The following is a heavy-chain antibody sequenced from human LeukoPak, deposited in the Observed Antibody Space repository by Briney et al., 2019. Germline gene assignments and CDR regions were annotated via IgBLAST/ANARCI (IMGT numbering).Heavy chain of an antibody. Sequence: KASQTLSLTCTVSGGSISSGSYYWSWIRQPAGKGLEWIGRIYTSGSTNYNPSLKSRVTISVDTSKNQFSLKLSSVTAADTAVYYCARGTTSNDSSGYYPPSPPHFDYWGQGTLVTVSS. V-gene: IGHV4-61*02. D-gene: IGHD3-22*01. CDR3: ARGTTSNDSSGYYPPSPPHFDY. CDR1: GGSISSGSYY. J-gene: IGHJ4*02. CDR2: IYTSGST.